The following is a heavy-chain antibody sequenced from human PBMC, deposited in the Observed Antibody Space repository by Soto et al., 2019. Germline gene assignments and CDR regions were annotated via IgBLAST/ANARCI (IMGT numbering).Heavy chain of an antibody. D-gene: IGHD2-8*01. CDR2: IPYSGGP. J-gene: IGHJ5*02. CDR3: ASSKMGLISVLET. Sequence: ASETVSLTCNFSGDSIISYFWSWIRQPPGKGLEWIGYIPYSGGPTYNPSLKSRVTISIDTSKKQFSLKMTSVTAADTAVYYCASSKMGLISVLETWGQGTLVTVSS. V-gene: IGHV4-59*01. CDR1: GDSIISYF.